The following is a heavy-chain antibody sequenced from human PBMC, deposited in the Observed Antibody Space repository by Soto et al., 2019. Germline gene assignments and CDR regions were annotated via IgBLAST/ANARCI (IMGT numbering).Heavy chain of an antibody. J-gene: IGHJ5*02. D-gene: IGHD2-2*01. CDR1: GGTFSSYA. V-gene: IGHV1-69*13. Sequence: SVKVSCKASGGTFSSYAISWVRQAPGQGLEWMGGIIPIFGTANYAQKFQGRVTITADESTSTAYMELSSLRSEDTAVYYCARSIVVVPAAIPNWLDPWGQGTLVTVSS. CDR2: IIPIFGTA. CDR3: ARSIVVVPAAIPNWLDP.